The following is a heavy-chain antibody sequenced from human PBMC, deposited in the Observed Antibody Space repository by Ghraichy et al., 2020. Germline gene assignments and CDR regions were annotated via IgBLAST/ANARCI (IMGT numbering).Heavy chain of an antibody. CDR3: ARDVQSPRLGYYDSSGRFDR. J-gene: IGHJ5*02. V-gene: IGHV4-59*01. CDR2: IYSSGST. CDR1: GGSISFYY. D-gene: IGHD3-22*01. Sequence: SETLSLTCTVSGGSISFYYWSWIRQPPGKGLEWIGSIYSSGSTKYNPSLKSRVTISVDTSKNQFSLKLSSVTAADTAMYYCARDVQSPRLGYYDSSGRFDRWGQGTLVTVSS.